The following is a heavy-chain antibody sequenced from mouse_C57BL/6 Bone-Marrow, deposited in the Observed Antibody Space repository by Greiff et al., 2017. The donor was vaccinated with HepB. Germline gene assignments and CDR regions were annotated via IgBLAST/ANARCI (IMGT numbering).Heavy chain of an antibody. Sequence: VQLKESGGGLVKPGGSLKLSCAASGFTFSDYGMHWVRQAPEKGLEWVAYISSGSSTIYYADTVKGRFTISRDNAKNTLFLQMTSLRSEDTAMYYCARGLTGPYYFDYWGQGTTLTVSS. CDR3: ARGLTGPYYFDY. CDR2: ISSGSSTI. CDR1: GFTFSDYG. V-gene: IGHV5-17*01. D-gene: IGHD4-1*01. J-gene: IGHJ2*01.